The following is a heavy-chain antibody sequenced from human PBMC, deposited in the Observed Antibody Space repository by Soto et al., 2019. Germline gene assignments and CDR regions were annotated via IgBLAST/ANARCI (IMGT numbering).Heavy chain of an antibody. CDR2: ISGSGGST. Sequence: EVQLLESGGGLVQPGGSLRLSCAASGFTFSSYAMSWVRQAPGKGLEWVSAISGSGGSTYYADSVKGRFTISRDNSKNTLYLPMNSLRAEDTAVYYCAKDGIWFGEPGTGWGQGTLVTVSS. J-gene: IGHJ4*02. V-gene: IGHV3-23*01. CDR3: AKDGIWFGEPGTG. CDR1: GFTFSSYA. D-gene: IGHD3-10*01.